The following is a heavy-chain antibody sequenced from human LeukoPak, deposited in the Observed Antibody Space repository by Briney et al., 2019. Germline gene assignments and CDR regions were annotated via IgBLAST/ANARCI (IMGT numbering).Heavy chain of an antibody. V-gene: IGHV1-2*02. D-gene: IGHD5-12*01. CDR2: INPNSGGT. CDR3: ARESYGYSGYVGFDY. J-gene: IGHJ4*02. CDR1: GYTFTGYY. Sequence: ASVKVSCKASGYTFTGYYMHWVRQAPGQGLEWMGWINPNSGGTNHAQKFQGRVTMTRDTSISTAYMELSRLRSDDTAVYYCARESYGYSGYVGFDYWGQGTLVTVSS.